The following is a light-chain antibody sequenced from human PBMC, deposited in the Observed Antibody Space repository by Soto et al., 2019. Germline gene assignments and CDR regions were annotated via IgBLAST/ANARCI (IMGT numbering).Light chain of an antibody. Sequence: QSALAQPASVSGSPGQSITISCTGTSSDVGGYNYVSWYQQHPGKAPKLMIYEVNNRPSGVSNRFSGSKSGNTASLAISGLQAEDAADYYCTSYTDSRTYVFGSGTKVTVL. CDR3: TSYTDSRTYV. CDR2: EVN. CDR1: SSDVGGYNY. J-gene: IGLJ1*01. V-gene: IGLV2-14*01.